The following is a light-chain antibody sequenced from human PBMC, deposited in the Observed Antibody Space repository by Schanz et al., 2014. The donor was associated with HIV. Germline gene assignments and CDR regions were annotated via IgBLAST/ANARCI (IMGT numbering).Light chain of an antibody. J-gene: IGLJ2*01. Sequence: QSVLTQPPSVSAAPGQKVTISCSGSSSNIGNNYVSWYQQLPGTAPKLLIYDNDKRPSGIPVRLSGSKSGTSATLGITGLQTGDEADYYCGTWDTSLRAVVFGGGTKLTVL. CDR1: SSNIGNNY. CDR3: GTWDTSLRAVV. CDR2: DND. V-gene: IGLV1-51*01.